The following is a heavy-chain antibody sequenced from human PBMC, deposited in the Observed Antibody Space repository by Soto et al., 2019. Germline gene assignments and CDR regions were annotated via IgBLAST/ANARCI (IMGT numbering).Heavy chain of an antibody. CDR3: ARGYVCSGGSCYSSIRFDP. CDR2: INHSGST. CDR1: GGSLSGYY. Sequence: PSETLSLTCAVYGGSLSGYYWSWIRQPPGKGLEWIGEINHSGSTNYNPSLKSRVTISVDTSKHQFSLKLSSVTAADTAVYYCARGYVCSGGSCYSSIRFDPWGQGTLVTVSS. V-gene: IGHV4-34*01. J-gene: IGHJ5*02. D-gene: IGHD2-15*01.